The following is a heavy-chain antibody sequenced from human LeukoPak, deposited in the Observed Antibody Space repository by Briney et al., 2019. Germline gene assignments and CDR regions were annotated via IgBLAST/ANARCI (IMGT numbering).Heavy chain of an antibody. D-gene: IGHD1-26*01. V-gene: IGHV3-66*02. CDR2: IYSGGAA. J-gene: IGHJ4*02. CDR3: ARELH. CDR1: GFTVSSNY. Sequence: GGSLRLSCAASGFTVSSNYMTWVRQAPGKGLEWVSVIYSGGAAYYADSVKGRFTISRDNSKNTLYLQMNSLGAEDAAVYYCARELHLGQGTLVTVSS.